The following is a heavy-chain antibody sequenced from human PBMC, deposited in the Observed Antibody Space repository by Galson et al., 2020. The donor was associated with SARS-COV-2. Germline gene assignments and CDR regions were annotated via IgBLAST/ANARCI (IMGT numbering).Heavy chain of an antibody. CDR1: GGSISGYY. Sequence: TLSLTCSVSGGSISGYYWSWIRQPPGKGLEWIGYIFYSGSTNYNPSLKSRLTISVDTSTNQFSLKLSSVTAADTAVYYCARHGGDYGSKSYPLDYWGRGTLVTVSS. J-gene: IGHJ4*02. CDR2: IFYSGST. V-gene: IGHV4-59*08. CDR3: ARHGGDYGSKSYPLDY. D-gene: IGHD3-10*01.